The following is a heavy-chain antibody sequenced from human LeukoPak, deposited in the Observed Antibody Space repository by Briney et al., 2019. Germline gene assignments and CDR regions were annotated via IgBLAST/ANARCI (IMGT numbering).Heavy chain of an antibody. CDR1: GYTLTELS. V-gene: IGHV1-24*01. CDR2: FDPEDGET. Sequence: ASVKVSCKVSGYTLTELSMHWVRQAPGKGLEWMGGFDPEDGETIYAQKFQGRVTMTRNTSISTAYMELSSLRSEDTAVYYCAREGIQLWLGTYYYYGMDVWGQGTTVTVSS. D-gene: IGHD5-18*01. CDR3: AREGIQLWLGTYYYYGMDV. J-gene: IGHJ6*02.